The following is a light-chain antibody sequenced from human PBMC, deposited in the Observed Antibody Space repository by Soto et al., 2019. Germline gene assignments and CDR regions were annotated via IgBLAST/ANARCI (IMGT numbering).Light chain of an antibody. CDR1: QSVSSSY. Sequence: EIVLTQSPGTLSLSPGERATLSCRASQSVSSSYLAWYQQKPGQAPRLLIYGASNRATGIPARFSGSGSGTDFTLTISRLEPEDFTVYYCQQYGTSPSITFGQGTRLEIK. V-gene: IGKV3-20*01. J-gene: IGKJ5*01. CDR3: QQYGTSPSIT. CDR2: GAS.